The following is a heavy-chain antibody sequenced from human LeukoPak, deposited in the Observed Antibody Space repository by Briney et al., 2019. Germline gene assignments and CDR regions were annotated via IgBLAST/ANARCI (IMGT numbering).Heavy chain of an antibody. CDR2: IYYSGSA. J-gene: IGHJ3*02. V-gene: IGHV4-59*08. D-gene: IGHD1-26*01. CDR1: GGSISTYY. Sequence: SGTLSLTCTVSGGSISTYYWSWIRQPPGKGLEWIGYIYYSGSAKYNPSLKSRVTISVDTSKNQFSLKLSSVTAADTAVYYCARGLYSGSYYSFDIWGQGTMVTVSS. CDR3: ARGLYSGSYYSFDI.